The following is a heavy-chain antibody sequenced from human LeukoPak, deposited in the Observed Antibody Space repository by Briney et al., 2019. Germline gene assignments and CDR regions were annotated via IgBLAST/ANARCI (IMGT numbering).Heavy chain of an antibody. CDR3: AKDGRTDFWSGFRDY. J-gene: IGHJ4*02. V-gene: IGHV3-21*04. CDR2: ISSSSSYI. Sequence: PGGSLRLSCAASGFTFSSYSMNWVRQAPGKGLEWVSSISSSSSYIYYADSVKGRFTISRDNAKNSLYLQMNSLRAEDTAVYYCAKDGRTDFWSGFRDYWGQGTLVTVSS. CDR1: GFTFSSYS. D-gene: IGHD3-3*01.